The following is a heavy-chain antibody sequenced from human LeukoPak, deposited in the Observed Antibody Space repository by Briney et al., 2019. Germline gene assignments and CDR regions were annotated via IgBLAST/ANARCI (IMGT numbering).Heavy chain of an antibody. V-gene: IGHV4-34*01. CDR1: TGSLSGYY. J-gene: IGHJ3*02. CDR3: ARHLTGQRAFDI. CDR2: INHSGSA. Sequence: SETLSLTCAVYTGSLSGYYWSWIRQAPGKGLEWIGEINHSGSANYSPSLKSRVTMSVDTSKNQFSLNLNFLTAADTAVYFCARHLTGQRAFDIWGQGTMVTVSS.